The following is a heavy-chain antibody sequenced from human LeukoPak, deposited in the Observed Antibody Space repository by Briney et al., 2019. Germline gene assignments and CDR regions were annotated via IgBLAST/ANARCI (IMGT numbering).Heavy chain of an antibody. Sequence: PSETLSLTCSVSGGSISTSNYLWAWIRQPPGKGLEWIASVYYGGSTQYNPALQSRVTISIDTSKNQFSLNLNSVTAADTAVYYSARHDRYFYDGSGHITLSFFDYWGQGTLVTVSS. CDR1: GGSISTSNYL. CDR2: VYYGGST. J-gene: IGHJ4*02. V-gene: IGHV4-39*01. CDR3: ARHDRYFYDGSGHITLSFFDY. D-gene: IGHD3-22*01.